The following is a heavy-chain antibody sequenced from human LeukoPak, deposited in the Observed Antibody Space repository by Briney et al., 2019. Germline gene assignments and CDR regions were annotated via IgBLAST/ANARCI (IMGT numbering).Heavy chain of an antibody. CDR2: INAGNGNT. J-gene: IGHJ4*02. Sequence: GASVKVSCKASGYTFTSYGISWVRQAPGQRLEWMGWINAGNGNTKYLQKFQGRVTITRDTSASTAYMELSSLRSEDTAVYYCAREGEVYYGLYFDYWGQGTLVTVSS. V-gene: IGHV1-3*01. CDR3: AREGEVYYGLYFDY. CDR1: GYTFTSYG. D-gene: IGHD3-10*01.